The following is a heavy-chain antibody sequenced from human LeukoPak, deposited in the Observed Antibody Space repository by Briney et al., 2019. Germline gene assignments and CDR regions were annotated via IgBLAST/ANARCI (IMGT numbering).Heavy chain of an antibody. D-gene: IGHD1-26*01. V-gene: IGHV3-7*01. Sequence: PGGSLRLSCAASGFTFSRAWMSWVRQAPGKGLEWVANIKEDGSEDYYADSVKGRFAISKDNAKNSLYLQMNSLRAEDTAVYYCARGYSGTPHWGQGTLVTVSS. CDR3: ARGYSGTPH. CDR1: GFTFSRAW. J-gene: IGHJ4*02. CDR2: IKEDGSED.